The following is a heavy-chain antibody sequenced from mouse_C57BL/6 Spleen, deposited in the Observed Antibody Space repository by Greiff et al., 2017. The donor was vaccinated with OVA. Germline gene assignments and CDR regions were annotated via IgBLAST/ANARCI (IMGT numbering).Heavy chain of an antibody. CDR3: ATAYYGSSLWFAY. D-gene: IGHD1-1*01. Sequence: QVQLQQPGAELVRPGSSVKLSCKASGYTFTSYWMDWVKQRPGQGLEWIGNIYPSDSETPSNQKFKDKATLTVDKSSTTSYMPLSSLTSEDSAVYYCATAYYGSSLWFAYWGQGTLVTVSA. CDR2: IYPSDSET. J-gene: IGHJ3*01. V-gene: IGHV1-61*01. CDR1: GYTFTSYW.